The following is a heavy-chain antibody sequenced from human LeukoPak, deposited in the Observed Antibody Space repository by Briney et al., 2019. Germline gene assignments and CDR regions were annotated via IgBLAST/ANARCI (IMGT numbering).Heavy chain of an antibody. CDR3: ARFLDFWSGYSSFDY. V-gene: IGHV4-31*03. Sequence: SETLSLTCTVSGGSISSGGYYWSWIRQHPGKGLEWIGYIYYSGSTYYNPSLKSRVTISDTSKNQFSLKLSSVTAADTAVYYCARFLDFWSGYSSFDYWGQGTLVTVSS. CDR2: IYYSGST. CDR1: GGSISSGGYY. J-gene: IGHJ4*02. D-gene: IGHD3-3*01.